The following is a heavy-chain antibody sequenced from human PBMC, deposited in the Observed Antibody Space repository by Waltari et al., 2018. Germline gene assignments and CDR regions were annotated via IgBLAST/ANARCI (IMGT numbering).Heavy chain of an antibody. V-gene: IGHV3-23*04. Sequence: EVQVVESGGRLVQPGGSLRLSCTGSGFSFGNYAMTWVRQAPGRGLEGVSTISGSGGSTYYADSVKGRFTISRDNFKNTLYVQMNSLRVEDTAVYYCAKGRTVTTGQAIDRWGQGTLVTVSS. CDR1: GFSFGNYA. J-gene: IGHJ5*02. D-gene: IGHD4-17*01. CDR3: AKGRTVTTGQAIDR. CDR2: ISGSGGST.